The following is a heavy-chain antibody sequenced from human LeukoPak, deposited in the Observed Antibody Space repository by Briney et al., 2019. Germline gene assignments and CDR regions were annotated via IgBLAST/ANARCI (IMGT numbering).Heavy chain of an antibody. J-gene: IGHJ5*02. V-gene: IGHV4-39*07. CDR1: GGSISATTYY. D-gene: IGHD6-6*01. Sequence: SETLSLTCTVSGGSISATTYYWGWIRQPPGTGLKWIANIYYSGNTAYNPSLKSRVTISIDTSKNQFSLRLNSVTAADTAVYYCARVGWGNAAAHPNWLDPWGQGILVTVSS. CDR3: ARVGWGNAAAHPNWLDP. CDR2: IYYSGNT.